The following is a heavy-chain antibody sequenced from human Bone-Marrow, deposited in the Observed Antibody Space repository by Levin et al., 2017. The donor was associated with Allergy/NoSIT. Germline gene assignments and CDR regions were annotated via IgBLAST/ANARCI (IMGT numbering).Heavy chain of an antibody. D-gene: IGHD4-23*01. CDR1: GFTFSSYW. Sequence: GESLKISCAASGFTFSSYWMSWVRQAPGKGLEWVANIKQDGSEKYYVDSVKGRFTISRDNAENSLDLKMNSLRAEDTAVYFCAREVVTGSRANYYYMDVWGKGTTVTVSS. V-gene: IGHV3-7*03. CDR3: AREVVTGSRANYYYMDV. CDR2: IKQDGSEK. J-gene: IGHJ6*03.